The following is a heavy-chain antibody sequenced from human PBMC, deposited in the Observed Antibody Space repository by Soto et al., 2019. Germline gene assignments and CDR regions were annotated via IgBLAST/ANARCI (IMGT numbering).Heavy chain of an antibody. V-gene: IGHV1-18*04. J-gene: IGHJ4*02. CDR3: ARGITLPTPLDY. D-gene: IGHD1-20*01. CDR2: INPNNDNT. Sequence: ASVKVSCKASGYTFTGYYMHWVRQAPGQGLEWMGWINPNNDNTNYAQKLQGRVTMTTDTSTSTAYMELRSLRSDDTAVYYCARGITLPTPLDYWGQGTLVTVSS. CDR1: GYTFTGYY.